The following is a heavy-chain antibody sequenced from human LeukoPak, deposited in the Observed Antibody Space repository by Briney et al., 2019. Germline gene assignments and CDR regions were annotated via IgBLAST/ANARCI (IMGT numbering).Heavy chain of an antibody. J-gene: IGHJ4*02. CDR1: GFTFSDYY. CDR2: ITSSGDDI. CDR3: ASDIVATSGDF. V-gene: IGHV3-11*01. Sequence: SGGSLRLSCAASGFTFSDYYMSWIRQAQGKVLEWVAYITSSGDDIYYADSVKGRFTISRDNAKSALFLRMSSLRVEDTATYYCASDIVATSGDFWGQGTLVSVSS. D-gene: IGHD5-12*01.